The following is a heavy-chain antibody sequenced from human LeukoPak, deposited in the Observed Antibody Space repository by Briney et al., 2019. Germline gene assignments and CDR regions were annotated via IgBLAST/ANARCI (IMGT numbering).Heavy chain of an antibody. CDR3: ARERGIRWELLSYYFDY. D-gene: IGHD1-26*01. CDR2: ISAYNGNT. V-gene: IGHV1-18*01. CDR1: GYTFTSYG. J-gene: IGHJ4*02. Sequence: ASVKVSCKASGYTFTSYGISWVRQAPGQGLEWMGWISAYNGNTKYAQKFQGRVTMTTDTSTNTAYMELRSLRSEDTAVYYCARERGIRWELLSYYFDYWGQGTLVTVSS.